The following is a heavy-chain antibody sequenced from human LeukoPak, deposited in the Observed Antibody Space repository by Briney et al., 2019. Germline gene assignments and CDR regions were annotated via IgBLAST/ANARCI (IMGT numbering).Heavy chain of an antibody. V-gene: IGHV3-23*01. J-gene: IGHJ4*02. D-gene: IGHD6-13*01. CDR3: ARDWGIQNMYYFDS. CDR2: INIGGSNT. Sequence: GGSLRLACAASGFTFSTYAMGWVRQAPGKGLEWVAHINIGGSNTYYADSMGGRFTISRDNSRNTLYLQLRSLRAEDTAVYYCARDWGIQNMYYFDSWGQGTQVTVSS. CDR1: GFTFSTYA.